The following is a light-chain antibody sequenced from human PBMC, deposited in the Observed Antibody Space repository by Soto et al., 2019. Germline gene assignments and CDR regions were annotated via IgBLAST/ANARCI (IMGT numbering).Light chain of an antibody. Sequence: IQMTQSPSSLSASVGDRVTITCRASQSIFSHLNWYQQKPGKAPKLLIYAASSLRSGVPSRFSGSGSGTDFTLTISSLQPEDFATYSCQHSHSTPLTFGGGTKVDI. V-gene: IGKV1-39*01. CDR3: QHSHSTPLT. CDR2: AAS. CDR1: QSIFSH. J-gene: IGKJ4*01.